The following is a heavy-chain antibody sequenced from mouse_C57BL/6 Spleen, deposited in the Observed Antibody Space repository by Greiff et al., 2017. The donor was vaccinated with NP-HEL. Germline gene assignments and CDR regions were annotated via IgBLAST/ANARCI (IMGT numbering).Heavy chain of an antibody. D-gene: IGHD2-5*01. CDR3: ARSKAYYSNPGYFDV. CDR1: GYTFTSYG. CDR2: IYPRSGNT. Sequence: QVQLQQSGAELARPGASVKLSCKASGYTFTSYGISWVKQRTGQGLEWIGEIYPRSGNTYYNEKFKGKATLTADKSSSTAYMELRSLTSEDSAVYFCARSKAYYSNPGYFDVWGTGTTVTVSS. V-gene: IGHV1-81*01. J-gene: IGHJ1*03.